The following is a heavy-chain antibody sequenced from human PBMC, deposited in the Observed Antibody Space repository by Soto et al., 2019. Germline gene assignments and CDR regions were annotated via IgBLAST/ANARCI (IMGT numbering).Heavy chain of an antibody. CDR2: ISYDGSNK. D-gene: IGHD6-19*01. J-gene: IGHJ6*02. CDR1: GFTFSSYA. CDR3: ARRLVAGTDYYYYGMDV. V-gene: IGHV3-30-3*01. Sequence: QVQLVESGGGVVQPGRSLRLSCAASGFTFSSYAMHWVRQAPGKGLEWVAVISYDGSNKYYADSVKGRFTISRDNSKNPLYLQMNSLRAEDTAVYYCARRLVAGTDYYYYGMDVWGHGTTVTVSS.